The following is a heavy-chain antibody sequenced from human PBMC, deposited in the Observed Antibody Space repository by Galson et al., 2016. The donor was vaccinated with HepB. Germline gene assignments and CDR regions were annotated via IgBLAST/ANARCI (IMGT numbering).Heavy chain of an antibody. Sequence: ETLSLTCTISGVSVTTYYWGLVRQSAEKGLEWIGDIHYSGTTNYNPSLKGRVAISLDMSKSQFSLKLNSVTAADTARYYCAGQMTSLISVDFWGPGILVTVSS. V-gene: IGHV4-59*02. CDR3: AGQMTSLISVDF. CDR2: IHYSGTT. D-gene: IGHD3-16*02. CDR1: GVSVTTYY. J-gene: IGHJ4*02.